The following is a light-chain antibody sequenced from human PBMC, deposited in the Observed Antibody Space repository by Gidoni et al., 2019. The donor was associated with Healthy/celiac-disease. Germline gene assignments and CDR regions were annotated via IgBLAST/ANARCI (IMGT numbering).Light chain of an antibody. CDR2: QDR. CDR3: QAWDSSTVV. V-gene: IGLV3-1*01. J-gene: IGLJ2*01. Sequence: SHELTHPPSASVSPGHTASITCSGNKLGDKYACWYQQKPGQSPVLVIYQDRKRPSGIPERFSGSNSGNTATLTISGTQAMDEADYYCQAWDSSTVVFGGGTKLTVL. CDR1: KLGDKY.